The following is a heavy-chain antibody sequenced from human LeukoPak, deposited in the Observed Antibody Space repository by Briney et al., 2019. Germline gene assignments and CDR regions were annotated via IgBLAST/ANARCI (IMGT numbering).Heavy chain of an antibody. Sequence: GESLKISCKGSGYSFTSYWIGWVRQKPGKGLEWMGMIYPGDSDTRYSPSFQGQVSISVDKSISTAYLQWSSLKASGTAIYYCARVSSSGWPDFDYWGQGTLVTVSS. V-gene: IGHV5-51*01. CDR3: ARVSSSGWPDFDY. CDR1: GYSFTSYW. J-gene: IGHJ4*02. CDR2: IYPGDSDT. D-gene: IGHD6-19*01.